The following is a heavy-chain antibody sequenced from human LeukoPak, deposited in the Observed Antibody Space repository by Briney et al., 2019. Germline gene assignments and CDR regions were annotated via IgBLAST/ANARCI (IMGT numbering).Heavy chain of an antibody. Sequence: SETLSLTCTVSGASISSYYWSWIRQPPGKGLEWIGYIYYSGSTNYNPSLKSRVTISVDTSKNQFSLKLSSVTAADTAVYYCAREVLDILTGYLFDYWGQGTLVTVSS. CDR1: GASISSYY. CDR2: IYYSGST. D-gene: IGHD3-9*01. V-gene: IGHV4-59*01. CDR3: AREVLDILTGYLFDY. J-gene: IGHJ4*02.